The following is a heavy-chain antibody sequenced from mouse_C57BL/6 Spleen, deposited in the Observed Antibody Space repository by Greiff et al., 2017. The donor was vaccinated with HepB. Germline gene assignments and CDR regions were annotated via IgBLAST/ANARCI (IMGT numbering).Heavy chain of an antibody. CDR3: ARERETYYGSSPYYAMDY. Sequence: QVQLKESGPGLVAPSQSLSITCTVSGFSLTSYAISWVRQPPGKGLEWLGVIWTGGGTNYNSALKSRLSISKDNSKSQVFLKMNSLQTDDTARYYCARERETYYGSSPYYAMDYWGQGTSVTVSS. CDR1: GFSLTSYA. J-gene: IGHJ4*01. CDR2: IWTGGGT. D-gene: IGHD1-1*01. V-gene: IGHV2-9-1*01.